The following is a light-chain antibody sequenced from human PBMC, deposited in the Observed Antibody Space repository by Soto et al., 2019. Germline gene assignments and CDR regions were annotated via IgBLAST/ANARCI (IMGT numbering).Light chain of an antibody. CDR3: QQYNSYPWT. CDR2: GAS. Sequence: EIVLTQSPGTLSLSPGERATLSCRASQSVSSNFLAWYQQKPGQAPKLLISGASSRATGIPDRFSGSGSGTDFTLTISSLQPDDFATYYCQQYNSYPWTFGQGTKVEIK. V-gene: IGKV3-20*01. CDR1: QSVSSNF. J-gene: IGKJ1*01.